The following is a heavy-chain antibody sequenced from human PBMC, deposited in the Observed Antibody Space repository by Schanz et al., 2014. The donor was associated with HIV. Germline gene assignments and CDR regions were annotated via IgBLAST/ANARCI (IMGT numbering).Heavy chain of an antibody. CDR2: ISWNSVSI. CDR3: AKETEQLRYLGYFDY. J-gene: IGHJ4*02. V-gene: IGHV3-9*01. Sequence: EVQLVESGGGLVQPGRSLRLSCAGSGFTFGNYAMHWVRQAPGKGLEWVSGISWNSVSIGYADSVKGRFTISRDNAKNSLYLQMNSLRAEDTALYYCAKETEQLRYLGYFDYWGQGTLVTVSS. CDR1: GFTFGNYA. D-gene: IGHD3-9*01.